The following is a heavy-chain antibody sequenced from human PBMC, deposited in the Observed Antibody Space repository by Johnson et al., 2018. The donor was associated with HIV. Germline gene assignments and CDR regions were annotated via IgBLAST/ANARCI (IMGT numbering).Heavy chain of an antibody. CDR2: ISGSGGST. J-gene: IGHJ3*02. V-gene: IGHV3-23*04. D-gene: IGHD1-26*01. Sequence: VQLVESGGGVVQPGRSLRLSCAASGFTVSSNYMSWVRQAPGKGLEWVSGISGSGGSTYYADSVKGRFTISRDNSKNTLFLEMNSLRGEDTALYYCARDSGSYYRTFDIWGQGTMVTVSS. CDR3: ARDSGSYYRTFDI. CDR1: GFTVSSNY.